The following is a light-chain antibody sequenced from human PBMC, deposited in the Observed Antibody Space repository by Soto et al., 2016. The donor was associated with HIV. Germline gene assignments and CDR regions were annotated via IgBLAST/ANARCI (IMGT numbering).Light chain of an antibody. V-gene: IGKV1-5*03. CDR1: QSVSVW. Sequence: DIQMTQFPSTLSASIGDRVTITCRASQSVSVWLAWYQQKPGKAPNLLIFKTSTLEIGVPSRFGGSGSGTDFTLTLSSVQPDDVGTYYPCQQYNTVPWTFGQGTKLEMK. CDR3: QQYNTVPWT. J-gene: IGKJ1*01. CDR2: KTS.